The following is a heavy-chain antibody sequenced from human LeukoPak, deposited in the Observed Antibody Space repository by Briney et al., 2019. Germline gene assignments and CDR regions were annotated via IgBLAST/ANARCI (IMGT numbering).Heavy chain of an antibody. CDR3: ATDRNSGKYYDY. J-gene: IGHJ4*02. Sequence: GGSLRLSCAASGFTVSSNYMNWVRQAPGKGLEWVTVIYYDGSNQYYADSVKGRFTVSRDNAKNTLYLQMDSLRAEDTAVYYCATDRNSGKYYDYWGQGTLVTVSS. V-gene: IGHV3-33*08. CDR1: GFTVSSNY. D-gene: IGHD1-26*01. CDR2: IYYDGSNQ.